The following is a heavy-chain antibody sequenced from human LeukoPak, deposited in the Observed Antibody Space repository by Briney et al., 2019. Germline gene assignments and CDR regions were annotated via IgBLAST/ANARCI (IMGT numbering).Heavy chain of an antibody. V-gene: IGHV3-21*01. CDR3: AKGIQPFDY. Sequence: GGSLRLSCAASGFIFSNYSMNWVRQAPGKGLEWVSSISSSSSYIFYADSVKGRFTISRDNAKNSLYLQVNSLRAEDTAVYYCAKGIQPFDYWGQGTLVTVSS. D-gene: IGHD5-18*01. CDR2: ISSSSSYI. J-gene: IGHJ4*02. CDR1: GFIFSNYS.